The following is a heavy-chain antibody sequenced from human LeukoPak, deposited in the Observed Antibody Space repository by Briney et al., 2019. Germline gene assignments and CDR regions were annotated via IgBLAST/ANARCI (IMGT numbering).Heavy chain of an antibody. D-gene: IGHD1-1*01. CDR2: ISSSSSYI. V-gene: IGHV3-21*01. CDR1: GFTFSSYS. J-gene: IGHJ4*02. Sequence: PGGSLRLSCAASGFTFSSYSMNWARQAPGKGLEWVSSISSSSSYIYYADSVKGRFTISRDNAKNSLYLQMNSLRAEDTAVYYCARDPLEDGGYYFDYWGQGTLVTVSS. CDR3: ARDPLEDGGYYFDY.